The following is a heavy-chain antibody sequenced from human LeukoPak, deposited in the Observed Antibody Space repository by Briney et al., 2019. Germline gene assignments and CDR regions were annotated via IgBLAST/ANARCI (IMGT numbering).Heavy chain of an antibody. J-gene: IGHJ4*02. D-gene: IGHD5-18*01. Sequence: GGSLRLSCAASGFTFSSYAMHWVRQAPGKGLEWVAVISYDGSNKYYADSVKGRFTISRDNSKNTLYLQMNSLRAEDTAVYYCARVRYVDTAMVPFDSWGQGTLVTVSS. CDR3: ARVRYVDTAMVPFDS. CDR2: ISYDGSNK. V-gene: IGHV3-30*04. CDR1: GFTFSSYA.